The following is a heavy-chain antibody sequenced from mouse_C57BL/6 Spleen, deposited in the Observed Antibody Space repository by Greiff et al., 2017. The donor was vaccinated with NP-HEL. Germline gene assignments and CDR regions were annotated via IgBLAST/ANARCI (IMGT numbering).Heavy chain of an antibody. D-gene: IGHD2-1*01. J-gene: IGHJ4*01. Sequence: QVQLQQSGPGLVAPSQSLSITCTVSGFSLTSYGVHWVRQPPGKGLEWLVVICSDGSTTYNSALKSRLSISKDNSKSQVFLKMNSLQTDDTAKYYCARSIYYGNYDYAMDYWGQGTSVTVSS. CDR1: GFSLTSYG. CDR3: ARSIYYGNYDYAMDY. V-gene: IGHV2-6*03. CDR2: ICSDGST.